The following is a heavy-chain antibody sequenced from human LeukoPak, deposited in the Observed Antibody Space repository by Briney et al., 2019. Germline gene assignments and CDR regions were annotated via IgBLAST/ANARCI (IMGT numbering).Heavy chain of an antibody. D-gene: IGHD3-9*01. Sequence: PGGSLRLSCAASGFTFSSYSMNWVRQAPGKGLEWVSSISSSSSYIYYADSVKGRFTISRDNAKNSLYLQMNSLRAEDTAVYYCASVRMDVLRYFDSHQAFDYWGQGTLVTVSS. V-gene: IGHV3-21*01. CDR1: GFTFSSYS. CDR3: ASVRMDVLRYFDSHQAFDY. CDR2: ISSSSSYI. J-gene: IGHJ4*02.